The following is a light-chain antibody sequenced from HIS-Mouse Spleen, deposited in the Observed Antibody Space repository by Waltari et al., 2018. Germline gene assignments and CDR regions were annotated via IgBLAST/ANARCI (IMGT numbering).Light chain of an antibody. J-gene: IGLJ2*01. V-gene: IGLV3-27*01. CDR2: KDS. CDR1: VLAKKY. Sequence: SYELTQPSSVSVSPGQTARITCSGDVLAKKYARWFQQKPGQAPVLGIYKDSERPSGFPERFSGSSSGTTVTLTIRGAQVEDEADYYWYSAADNNVVFGGGTKLTVL. CDR3: YSAADNNVV.